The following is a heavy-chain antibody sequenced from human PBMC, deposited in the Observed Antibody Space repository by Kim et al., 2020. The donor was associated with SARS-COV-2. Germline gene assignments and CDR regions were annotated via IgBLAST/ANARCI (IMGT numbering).Heavy chain of an antibody. CDR3: AREGASGACSGGSCYSGWFDP. V-gene: IGHV1-69*13. Sequence: SVKVSCKASGGTFSSYAISWVQQAPGQGLEWMGGIIPIFGTANYAQKFQGRVTITADESTSTAYMELSSLRSEDTAVYYCAREGASGACSGGSCYSGWFDPWGQGTLVTVSS. CDR1: GGTFSSYA. CDR2: IIPIFGTA. D-gene: IGHD2-15*01. J-gene: IGHJ5*02.